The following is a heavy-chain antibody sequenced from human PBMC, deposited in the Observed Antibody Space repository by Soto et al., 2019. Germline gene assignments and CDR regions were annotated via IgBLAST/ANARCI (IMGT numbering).Heavy chain of an antibody. CDR3: ARWTARDGNTLGLSLAMDV. Sequence: GVSLRLSCADSGFTFSSYSMNWVRQAPGKGLEWVSSISSSSSYRYYADSVKGRFTISRDNAKNSLYLQMNSLRAEDTAVYYWARWTARDGNTLGLSLAMDVWGQGTRVTVSP. V-gene: IGHV3-21*01. CDR2: ISSSSSYR. D-gene: IGHD5-18*01. CDR1: GFTFSSYS. J-gene: IGHJ6*01.